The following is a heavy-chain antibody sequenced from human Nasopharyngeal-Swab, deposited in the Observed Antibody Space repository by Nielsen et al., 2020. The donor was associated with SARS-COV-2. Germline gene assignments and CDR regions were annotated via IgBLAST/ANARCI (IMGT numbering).Heavy chain of an antibody. CDR2: ISSSSSYI. CDR1: GFTFSTYA. V-gene: IGHV3-23*01. D-gene: IGHD6-19*01. Sequence: GESLKISCAASGFTFSTYAMTWVRQAPGKGLEWVSSISSSSSYIYYADSVKGRFTISRDNSKNTLYLQMNSLRAEDTAVYYCAKSPWTYSSGWFDYWGQGTLVTVSS. CDR3: AKSPWTYSSGWFDY. J-gene: IGHJ5*01.